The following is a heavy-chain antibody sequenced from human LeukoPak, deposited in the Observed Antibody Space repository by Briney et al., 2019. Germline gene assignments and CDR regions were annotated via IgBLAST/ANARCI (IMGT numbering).Heavy chain of an antibody. V-gene: IGHV1-18*01. CDR3: ARGPGLWLVPGYFDY. CDR1: GYTFTSYG. J-gene: IGHJ4*02. D-gene: IGHD5-18*01. CDR2: ISAYNGNT. Sequence: ASVKVSCKASGYTFTSYGISWVRQAPGQGLEWMGWISAYNGNTNYAQKLQGRVTMTTGTSTGTAYMELRSLRSDDTAVYYCARGPGLWLVPGYFDYWGQGTLVTVSS.